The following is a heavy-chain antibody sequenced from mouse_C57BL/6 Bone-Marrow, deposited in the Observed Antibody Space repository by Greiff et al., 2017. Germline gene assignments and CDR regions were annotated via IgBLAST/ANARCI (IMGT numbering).Heavy chain of an antibody. CDR1: GYTFTSYW. V-gene: IGHV1-50*01. Sequence: VQLQQPGAELVKPGASVKLSCKASGYTFTSYWMQWVKQRPGQGLEWIGEIDPSDSYTNYNQKFKGKATLTVDTYSSTAYMQLSSLTSEDSAVYYCARWGAYYSNSGFAYWGQGTLVTVSA. J-gene: IGHJ3*01. D-gene: IGHD2-5*01. CDR2: IDPSDSYT. CDR3: ARWGAYYSNSGFAY.